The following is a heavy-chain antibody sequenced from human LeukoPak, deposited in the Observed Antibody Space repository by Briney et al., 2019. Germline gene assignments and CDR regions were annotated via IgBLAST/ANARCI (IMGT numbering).Heavy chain of an antibody. J-gene: IGHJ4*02. V-gene: IGHV3-23*01. D-gene: IGHD3-10*01. CDR3: AKARALRWFGEPVVY. Sequence: GVLRLSCAASGFTFSSYAMSWVRQAPGKGLEWVSAISGSGGSTYYADSVKGRFTISRDNSKNTLYLQMNSLRAEDTAVYYCAKARALRWFGEPVVYWGQGTLVTVSS. CDR1: GFTFSSYA. CDR2: ISGSGGST.